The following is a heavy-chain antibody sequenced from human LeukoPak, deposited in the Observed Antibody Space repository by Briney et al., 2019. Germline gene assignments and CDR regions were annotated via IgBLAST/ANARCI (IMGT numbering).Heavy chain of an antibody. CDR3: AKDGTENYYGSGSYSNYWYFDL. D-gene: IGHD3-10*01. CDR2: ISGSGHTI. J-gene: IGHJ2*01. Sequence: PGGTLRLSCATSGFTFSRYGVSWVRQAPGKGLEWISAISGSGHTIYYADSVKGRFSISRDNFKNTLDLQMNSLRAEDTAVYYCAKDGTENYYGSGSYSNYWYFDLWGRGTLVTVSS. CDR1: GFTFSRYG. V-gene: IGHV3-23*01.